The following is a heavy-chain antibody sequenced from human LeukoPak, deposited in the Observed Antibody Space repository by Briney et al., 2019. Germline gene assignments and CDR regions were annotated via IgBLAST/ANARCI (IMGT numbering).Heavy chain of an antibody. V-gene: IGHV1-2*02. J-gene: IGHJ6*02. Sequence: GASVKVSCKASGYTFTGYYMHWMRQAPGQGLEWMGWINPNSGGTNYAQKFQGRVTMTRDTSISTAYMELSRLRSDDTAVYYCASIIAAAGKGYYGMDVWGQGTTVTVSS. CDR3: ASIIAAAGKGYYGMDV. CDR2: INPNSGGT. CDR1: GYTFTGYY. D-gene: IGHD6-13*01.